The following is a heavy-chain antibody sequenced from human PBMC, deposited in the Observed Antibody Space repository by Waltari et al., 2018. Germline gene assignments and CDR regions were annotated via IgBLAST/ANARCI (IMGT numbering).Heavy chain of an antibody. CDR1: GFTFSSDS. J-gene: IGHJ5*02. Sequence: VQLVESGGGLVQPGGSLRLSCAASGFTFSSDSMNWVRQAPGKGMEWVSYISSSSSTIYYADSVKGRFTISRDNAKNSLYLQMNSLRAEDTAVYYCASTVVTLDSNWFDPWGQGTLVTVSS. D-gene: IGHD2-15*01. V-gene: IGHV3-48*04. CDR2: ISSSSSTI. CDR3: ASTVVTLDSNWFDP.